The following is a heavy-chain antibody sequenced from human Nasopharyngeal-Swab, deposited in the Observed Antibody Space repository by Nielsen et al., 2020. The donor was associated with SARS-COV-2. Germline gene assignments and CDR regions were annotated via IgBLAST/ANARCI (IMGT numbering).Heavy chain of an antibody. V-gene: IGHV3-23*01. CDR1: GFTFSSYA. CDR2: ISGSGGST. CDR3: AAAPSGDYGGY. Sequence: GSLRLSCAASGFTFSSYAMSWVRQAPGKGLEWVSAISGSGGSTYYADSVKGRFTISRDNSKNTVYLQMNSLRAEDTAVYYCAAAPSGDYGGYWGQGTLVTVSS. D-gene: IGHD4-23*01. J-gene: IGHJ4*02.